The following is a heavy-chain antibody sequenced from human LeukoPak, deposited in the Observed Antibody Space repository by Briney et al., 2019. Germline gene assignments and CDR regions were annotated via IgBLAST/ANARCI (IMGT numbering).Heavy chain of an antibody. CDR1: GFTFSSYA. D-gene: IGHD3-22*01. CDR2: ISADGGST. V-gene: IGHV3-23*01. J-gene: IGHJ4*02. CDR3: AKGQHYYDSSELDY. Sequence: GGSLRLSCAASGFTFSSYAISWVRQAPGKGLEWVLSISADGGSTFYADFVKGRFTISRDNSKNTVYLQMNSLRAEDTALYYCAKGQHYYDSSELDYWGQGTLVTVSS.